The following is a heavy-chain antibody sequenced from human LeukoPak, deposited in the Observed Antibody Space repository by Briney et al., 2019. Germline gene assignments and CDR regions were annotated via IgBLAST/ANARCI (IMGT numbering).Heavy chain of an antibody. Sequence: GASVKVSCKSSGYTFTDHSIHWVRQAPGQGLEWVGEINPYNGYTKYAWRLQGRVTMTRDTSISTAFMEVSRLTSDDTAVYYCARDYSLNDFDYWGQGTLVTVAS. CDR2: INPYNGYT. V-gene: IGHV1-2*02. D-gene: IGHD1-1*01. CDR3: ARDYSLNDFDY. CDR1: GYTFTDHS. J-gene: IGHJ4*02.